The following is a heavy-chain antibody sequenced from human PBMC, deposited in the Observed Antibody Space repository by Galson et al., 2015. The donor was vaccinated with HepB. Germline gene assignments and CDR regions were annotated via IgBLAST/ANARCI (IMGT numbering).Heavy chain of an antibody. Sequence: ETLSLTCSVSGYSIGSGYYWGWIRQTPRKGLEWIGNIYHSGSTYYSPSLKSRVTMSVDTSKNQFSVKLRSVTAADTAIYYCARVLPPSTYYHESSGYCDYWGQGTLVTVSS. J-gene: IGHJ4*02. V-gene: IGHV4-38-2*02. CDR3: ARVLPPSTYYHESSGYCDY. CDR2: IYHSGST. D-gene: IGHD3-22*01. CDR1: GYSIGSGYY.